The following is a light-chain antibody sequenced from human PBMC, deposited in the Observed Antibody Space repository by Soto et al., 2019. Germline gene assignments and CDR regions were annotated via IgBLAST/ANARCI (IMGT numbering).Light chain of an antibody. CDR3: QQYGSSTQT. J-gene: IGKJ1*01. CDR1: QIVASTY. Sequence: EIVLTQSPGTLSLSPGERATLSCRASQIVASTYLAWYQQKPGQAPRFLIYGAFSRATGIPDRCSGSGSGRDFTLTISRVEPEDLAVYYCQQYGSSTQTFGQGTKV. CDR2: GAF. V-gene: IGKV3-20*01.